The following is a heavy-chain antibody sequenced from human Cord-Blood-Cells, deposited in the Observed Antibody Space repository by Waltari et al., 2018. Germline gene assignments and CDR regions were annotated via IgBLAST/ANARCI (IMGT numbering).Heavy chain of an antibody. D-gene: IGHD2-2*01. CDR1: GGSFSGYY. CDR3: ARGSCSSTSCYAFDI. J-gene: IGHJ3*02. Sequence: QVQLQQWGAGLLKPSETLSLTCAVYGGSFSGYYWSWIRQPPGKGLEWIGEIKHSGSNDLNPSLKGRGTISVDTTKNQFSLKLSSVTAADTAVYYCARGSCSSTSCYAFDIWGQGTMVTVSS. CDR2: IKHSGSN. V-gene: IGHV4-34*01.